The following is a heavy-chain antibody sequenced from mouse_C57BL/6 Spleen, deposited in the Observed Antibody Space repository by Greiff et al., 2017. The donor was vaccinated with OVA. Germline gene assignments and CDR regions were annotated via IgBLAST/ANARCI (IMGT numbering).Heavy chain of an antibody. Sequence: QVQLQQPGAELVRPGTSVKLSCKASGYTFTSYWMHWVKQRPGQGLEWIGVIDPSDSYTNSNQKFKGKATLTVDTSSSTAYMQLSSLTSEDSAVYYCARRGAQAPFAYWGQGTLVTVSA. CDR2: IDPSDSYT. V-gene: IGHV1-59*01. CDR3: ARRGAQAPFAY. J-gene: IGHJ3*01. CDR1: GYTFTSYW. D-gene: IGHD3-2*02.